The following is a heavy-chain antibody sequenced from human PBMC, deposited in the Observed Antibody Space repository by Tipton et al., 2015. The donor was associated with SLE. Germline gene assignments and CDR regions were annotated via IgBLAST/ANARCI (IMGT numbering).Heavy chain of an antibody. Sequence: TLSLTCTVSGASISGGGYSWNWIRQPPGKGLEWIGYIYHSGTTYYNPSLKSRVTISVDRSKNQFSLKLSSVTAADTAVYYCARVGHNYYYYFMDVWGTGTTVTVSS. D-gene: IGHD1-26*01. V-gene: IGHV4-30-2*01. J-gene: IGHJ6*03. CDR3: ARVGHNYYYYFMDV. CDR1: GASISGGGYS. CDR2: IYHSGTT.